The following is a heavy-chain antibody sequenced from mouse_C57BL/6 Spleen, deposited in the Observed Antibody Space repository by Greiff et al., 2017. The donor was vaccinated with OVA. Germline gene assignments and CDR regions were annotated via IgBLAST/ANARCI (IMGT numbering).Heavy chain of an antibody. V-gene: IGHV1-74*01. CDR3: AILYDGYPLDY. CDR1: GYTFTSYW. J-gene: IGHJ2*01. Sequence: QVQLKQPGAELVKPGASVKVSCKASGYTFTSYWMHWVKQRPGQGLEWIGRIHPSDSDTNYNQKFKGKATLTVDKSSSTAYMQLSSLTSEDSAVYYCAILYDGYPLDYWGQGTTLTVSS. D-gene: IGHD2-3*01. CDR2: IHPSDSDT.